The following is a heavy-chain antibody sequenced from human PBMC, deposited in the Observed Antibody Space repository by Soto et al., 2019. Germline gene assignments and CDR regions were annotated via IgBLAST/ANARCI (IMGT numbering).Heavy chain of an antibody. D-gene: IGHD3-10*01. Sequence: PGGSLRLSCAASGFTFSSYAMHWVRQAPGKGLEWVAVISYDGSNKYYADSVKGRFTISRDNSKNTLYLQMNSLRAEDTAVYYCAKVDDTYYYGSGSYYDEAPYYFDYWGQGTLVTVSS. V-gene: IGHV3-30-3*01. J-gene: IGHJ4*02. CDR1: GFTFSSYA. CDR3: AKVDDTYYYGSGSYYDEAPYYFDY. CDR2: ISYDGSNK.